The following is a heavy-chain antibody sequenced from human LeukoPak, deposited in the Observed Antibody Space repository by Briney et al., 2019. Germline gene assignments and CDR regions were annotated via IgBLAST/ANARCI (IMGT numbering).Heavy chain of an antibody. D-gene: IGHD6-13*01. CDR3: ARGAYSSSWPYFDY. J-gene: IGHJ4*02. V-gene: IGHV4-4*03. Sequence: PPETLSLTCAVSGGPISSSNWWSWVRQPPGKGLEWIGEIYHSGSTNYNPSLKSRVTISVDTSKNQFSLKLSSVTAADTAVYYCARGAYSSSWPYFDYWGQGTLVTVSS. CDR1: GGPISSSNW. CDR2: IYHSGST.